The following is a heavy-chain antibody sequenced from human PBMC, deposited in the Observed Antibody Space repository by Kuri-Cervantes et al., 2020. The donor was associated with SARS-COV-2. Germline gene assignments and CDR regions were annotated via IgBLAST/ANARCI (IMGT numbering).Heavy chain of an antibody. D-gene: IGHD3-22*01. J-gene: IGHJ4*02. CDR3: ARDPMWSRYYYDSSGSYYFDY. Sequence: ASVKVSCKASGGTFSSYAISWVRQAPGQGLEWMGWISAYNGNTNYAQKLQGRVTMTTDTSTSTAYMELRSLRSDDTAVYYCARDPMWSRYYYDSSGSYYFDYWGQGTLVTVSS. CDR2: ISAYNGNT. V-gene: IGHV1-18*01. CDR1: GGTFSSYA.